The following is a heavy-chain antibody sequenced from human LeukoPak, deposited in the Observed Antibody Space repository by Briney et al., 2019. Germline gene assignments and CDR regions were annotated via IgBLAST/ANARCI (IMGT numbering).Heavy chain of an antibody. J-gene: IGHJ6*02. V-gene: IGHV4-59*01. CDR2: IYYSGST. Sequence: PSETLFLTCTVYGGSISSYYWGWIRQPPGKGLEWIGYIYYSGSTNYNPSLKSRVTISVDTSKNQLSLKLSSVTAADTAVYYCARYDYYYGMDVWGQGTTVTVSS. CDR3: ARYDYYYGMDV. CDR1: GGSISSYY.